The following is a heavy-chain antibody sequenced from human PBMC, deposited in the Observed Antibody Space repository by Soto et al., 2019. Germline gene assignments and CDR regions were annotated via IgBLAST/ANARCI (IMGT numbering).Heavy chain of an antibody. J-gene: IGHJ6*02. D-gene: IGHD2-15*01. CDR3: ARAGCDGGSCYTLVGLRYGMDV. Sequence: QVQLVESGGGVVQPGRSLRLSCAASGFTFSSYAMYWVRQAPGTGLEWVAVISYDGNNKYYADSVKGRFTISRDNSKNTLYLQMNSLRAEDTAVYYCARAGCDGGSCYTLVGLRYGMDVWGQGTTVTVSS. CDR2: ISYDGNNK. V-gene: IGHV3-30-3*01. CDR1: GFTFSSYA.